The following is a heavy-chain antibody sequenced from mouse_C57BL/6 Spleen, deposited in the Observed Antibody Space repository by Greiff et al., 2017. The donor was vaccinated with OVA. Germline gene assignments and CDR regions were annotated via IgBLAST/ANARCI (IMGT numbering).Heavy chain of an antibody. V-gene: IGHV1-64*01. J-gene: IGHJ1*03. CDR1: GYTFTSYW. D-gene: IGHD4-1*02. CDR3: ARQLGRRYFDV. CDR2: IHPNSGST. Sequence: QVQLQQPGAELVKPGASVKLSCKASGYTFTSYWMHWVKQRPGQGLEWIGMIHPNSGSTNYNEKFKSKATLTVDKSSSTAYMQLSSLTSEDSAVYYCARQLGRRYFDVWGTGTTVTVSS.